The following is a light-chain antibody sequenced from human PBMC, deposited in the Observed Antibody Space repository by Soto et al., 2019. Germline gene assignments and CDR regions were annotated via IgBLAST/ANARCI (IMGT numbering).Light chain of an antibody. CDR1: SSNIGAGYD. J-gene: IGLJ1*01. Sequence: QSVLTQPPSVSGAPGQRVTISCTGSSSNIGAGYDVHWYQQLPGTAPKLLIYGNSNRPSGVPDRFSGSKSGTSASLAITGLQAEDEADYYCQYYDSNLMSPYVFGTGTKVTVL. CDR3: QYYDSNLMSPYV. CDR2: GNS. V-gene: IGLV1-40*01.